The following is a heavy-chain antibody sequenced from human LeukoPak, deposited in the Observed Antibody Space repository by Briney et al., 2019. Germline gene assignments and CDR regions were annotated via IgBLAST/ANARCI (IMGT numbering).Heavy chain of an antibody. CDR2: ISPYNGNT. CDR3: ARDSAHYDYVWGSYRPVDY. Sequence: GASVKVSCKASGYSFPSYGISWVRQAPGQGPEWMGWISPYNGNTNYAQKLQGRVTMTTDTSTSTAYMELRSLRSDDTAVYYCARDSAHYDYVWGSYRPVDYWGQGTLVTVSS. D-gene: IGHD3-16*02. CDR1: GYSFPSYG. V-gene: IGHV1-18*01. J-gene: IGHJ4*02.